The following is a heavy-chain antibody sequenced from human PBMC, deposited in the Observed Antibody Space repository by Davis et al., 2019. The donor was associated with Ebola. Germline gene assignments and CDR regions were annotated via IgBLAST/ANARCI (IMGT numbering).Heavy chain of an antibody. V-gene: IGHV3-23*01. CDR2: IRDSGGRI. Sequence: GESLKISCAASGFTLSSYAMSWVRQAPGKGLEWVSAIRDSGGRIYYADSVKGRFTISRDNSKNTLYLQMNSLRAEDTAVYYCAKDRAAVADWYFDLWGRGTLVTVSS. J-gene: IGHJ2*01. D-gene: IGHD6-19*01. CDR3: AKDRAAVADWYFDL. CDR1: GFTLSSYA.